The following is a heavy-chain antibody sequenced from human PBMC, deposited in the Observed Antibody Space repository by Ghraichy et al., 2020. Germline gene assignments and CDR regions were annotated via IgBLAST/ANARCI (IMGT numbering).Heavy chain of an antibody. Sequence: SETLSLTCTVSGGSISSYYWSWIRQPPGKGLEWIGYIYYSGSTNYNPSLKSRVTISVDTSKNQFSLKLSSVTAADTAVYYCARGIAYYDYVWGSYRYTGLDYWGQGTLVTVSS. CDR2: IYYSGST. V-gene: IGHV4-59*01. CDR1: GGSISSYY. J-gene: IGHJ4*02. D-gene: IGHD3-16*02. CDR3: ARGIAYYDYVWGSYRYTGLDY.